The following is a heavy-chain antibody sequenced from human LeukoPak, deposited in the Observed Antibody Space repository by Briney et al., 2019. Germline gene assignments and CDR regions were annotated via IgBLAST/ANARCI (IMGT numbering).Heavy chain of an antibody. V-gene: IGHV4-34*01. Sequence: PSDTLSLTCAVYGGSFGGYHWSWIRQPPGKGLEWIGEINHSGSTNYNPSLKSRVTISVGTSKNQFSLKLSSVTAADTAVYYCARGSGSSWYGAEYFQHWGQGTLVTVSS. CDR3: ARGSGSSWYGAEYFQH. CDR2: INHSGST. J-gene: IGHJ1*01. CDR1: GGSFGGYH. D-gene: IGHD6-13*01.